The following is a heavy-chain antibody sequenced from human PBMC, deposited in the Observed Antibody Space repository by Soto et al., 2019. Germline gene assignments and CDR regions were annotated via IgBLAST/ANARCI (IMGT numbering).Heavy chain of an antibody. CDR1: GGSISSYY. D-gene: IGHD3-3*01. CDR3: ARQKNDYDFWSGYEKDAFDI. CDR2: IYYSGST. Sequence: SETLSLTCTVSGGSISSYYWSWIRQPPGKGLEWIGYIYYSGSTNYNPSLKSRVTISVDTSKNQFSLKLSSVTAADTAVYYCARQKNDYDFWSGYEKDAFDIWGQGTMVTVSS. V-gene: IGHV4-59*01. J-gene: IGHJ3*02.